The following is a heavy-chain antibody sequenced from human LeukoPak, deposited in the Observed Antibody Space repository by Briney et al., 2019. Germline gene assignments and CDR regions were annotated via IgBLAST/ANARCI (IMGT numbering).Heavy chain of an antibody. Sequence: ASVKVSCKASGYTFTNYAMNWVRQAPGQGLEWMGWINTDTGDPTYAQGFTRRLVFSLDTSASTAYLQISSLKAEDTAVYYCARTLFGDQYQLLHNWFDPWGQGTLVTVSS. CDR1: GYTFTNYA. V-gene: IGHV7-4-1*02. CDR2: INTDTGDP. CDR3: ARTLFGDQYQLLHNWFDP. J-gene: IGHJ5*02. D-gene: IGHD2-2*01.